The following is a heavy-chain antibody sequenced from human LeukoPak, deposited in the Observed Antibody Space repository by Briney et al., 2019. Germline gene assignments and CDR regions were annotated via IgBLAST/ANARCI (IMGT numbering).Heavy chain of an antibody. J-gene: IGHJ5*02. D-gene: IGHD5-12*01. CDR3: ARAPSEEWLRGWFDP. CDR1: GGTFSSYA. CDR2: IIPIFGTA. Sequence: SVTVSCKASGGTFSSYAISWVRQAPGQGLEWMGGIIPIFGTANYAQKFQGRVTITTDESTSTAYMELSSLRSEDTAVYYCARAPSEEWLRGWFDPWGQGTLVTVSS. V-gene: IGHV1-69*05.